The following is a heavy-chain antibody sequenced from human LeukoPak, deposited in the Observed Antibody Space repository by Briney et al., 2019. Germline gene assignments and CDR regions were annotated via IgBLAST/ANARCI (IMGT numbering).Heavy chain of an antibody. CDR1: GFTFSSYA. CDR2: IWYDGSNK. Sequence: GGSLRLSCAASGFTFSSYAMHWVRQAPGKGLEWVAVIWYDGSNKNYVDSVKGRSTISRDNSKNTLYLQMNSLRDEDTAVYYCARVAMSDSSGYCDYWGQGTLVTVSS. J-gene: IGHJ4*02. D-gene: IGHD3-22*01. V-gene: IGHV3-33*01. CDR3: ARVAMSDSSGYCDY.